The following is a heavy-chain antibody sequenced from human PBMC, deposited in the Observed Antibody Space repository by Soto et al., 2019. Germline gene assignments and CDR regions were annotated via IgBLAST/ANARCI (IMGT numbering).Heavy chain of an antibody. CDR3: AKSLFGGPDI. CDR2: ISGGGGDT. J-gene: IGHJ3*02. CDR1: RFTFSTYA. V-gene: IGHV3-23*01. D-gene: IGHD2-15*01. Sequence: EVQLLESGGGLVQPGGSLRLSCAASRFTFSTYAMSWVRQAPGKGLEWVSGISGGGGDTSYADSVRGRFTCSRDNSKTTLYLQMNRLRAEDTALYYCAKSLFGGPDIWGQGTMVTVSS.